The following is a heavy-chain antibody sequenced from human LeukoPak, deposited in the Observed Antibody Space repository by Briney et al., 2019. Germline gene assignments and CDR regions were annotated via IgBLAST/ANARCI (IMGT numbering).Heavy chain of an antibody. J-gene: IGHJ5*02. D-gene: IGHD3-3*01. Sequence: SETLSLTCAVYGGSFSGYYWSWIRHPPGKGLEWIGEINRSGSTNYNPSLKSRVTISVDTSKNQFSLKLSSVTAADTAVYYCARRIYDFWSGYRINWFDPWGQGTLVTVSS. V-gene: IGHV4-34*01. CDR3: ARRIYDFWSGYRINWFDP. CDR2: INRSGST. CDR1: GGSFSGYY.